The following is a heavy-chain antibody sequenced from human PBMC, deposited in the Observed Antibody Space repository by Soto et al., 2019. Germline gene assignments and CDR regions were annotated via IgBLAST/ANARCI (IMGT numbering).Heavy chain of an antibody. D-gene: IGHD1-20*01. J-gene: IGHJ4*02. V-gene: IGHV3-30*18. CDR1: GFTFSSYG. CDR3: AKDRGITGTSDY. Sequence: PGGSLRLSCAASGFTFSSYGMHWVRQAPGKGLEWVAVISYDGSNKYYADSVKGRFTISRDNSKNTLYLQMNSLRAEDTAVYYCAKDRGITGTSDYWGQGTLVTVSS. CDR2: ISYDGSNK.